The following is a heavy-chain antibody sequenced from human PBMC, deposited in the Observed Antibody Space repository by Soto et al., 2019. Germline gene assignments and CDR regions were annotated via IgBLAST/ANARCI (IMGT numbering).Heavy chain of an antibody. D-gene: IGHD6-19*01. V-gene: IGHV4-4*07. CDR3: ARGSRSVDY. J-gene: IGHJ4*02. CDR1: GGSIRSYY. Sequence: LLETLSLTRTVSGGSIRSYYWSWIPQPAGKGLEWLWRIYTSGSTHYNPSLKSRVTMSVDTSKNQFSLKLSSVTAADTAVYYCARGSRSVDYWGQGTLVTVSS. CDR2: IYTSGST.